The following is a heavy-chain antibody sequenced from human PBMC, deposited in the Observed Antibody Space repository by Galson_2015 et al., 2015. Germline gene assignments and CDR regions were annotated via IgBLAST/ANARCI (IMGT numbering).Heavy chain of an antibody. V-gene: IGHV3-30-3*01. CDR3: ARRKDTAMVKVYYYGMDV. CDR2: ISYDGSNK. J-gene: IGHJ6*02. D-gene: IGHD5-18*01. CDR1: GFTFSSYA. Sequence: SLRLSCAASGFTFSSYAMHWVRQAPGKGLGWVAVISYDGSNKYYADSVKGRFTISRDNSKNTLYLQMNSLRAEDTAVYYCARRKDTAMVKVYYYGMDVWGQGTTVTVSS.